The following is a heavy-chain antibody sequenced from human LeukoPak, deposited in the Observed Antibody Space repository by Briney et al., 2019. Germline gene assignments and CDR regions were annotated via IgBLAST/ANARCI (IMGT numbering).Heavy chain of an antibody. CDR2: ISGSGVI. CDR3: ARDSGTTGEVKFDP. Sequence: SETLSLTCTVSGGPITTYYLSWIRQSAGMGLEWIGRISGSGVITYNPSLTSRVILSLDTSNNHFSLTLISVTAADTAVYYCARDSGTTGEVKFDPWGQGMLVTVSS. D-gene: IGHD3-10*01. V-gene: IGHV4-4*07. CDR1: GGPITTYY. J-gene: IGHJ5*02.